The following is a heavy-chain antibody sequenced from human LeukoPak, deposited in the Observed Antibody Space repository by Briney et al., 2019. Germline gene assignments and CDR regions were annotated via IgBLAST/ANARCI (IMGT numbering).Heavy chain of an antibody. CDR1: GFTFSSYS. J-gene: IGHJ4*02. V-gene: IGHV3-21*01. CDR3: ARDHPAAGTNFDY. D-gene: IGHD6-13*01. Sequence: RSGGSLRLSCAASGFTFSSYSMNWVRQAPGKGLEWVSSISSSSSYIYYADSVKGRFTISRDNAKNSLYLQMNSLRAEDTAVYYCARDHPAAGTNFDYWGQGTLVTVSS. CDR2: ISSSSSYI.